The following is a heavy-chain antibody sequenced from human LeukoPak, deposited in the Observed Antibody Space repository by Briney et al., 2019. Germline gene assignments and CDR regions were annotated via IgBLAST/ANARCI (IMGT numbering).Heavy chain of an antibody. J-gene: IGHJ6*02. Sequence: ASVKVSCKASGYTFTGYYMHWVRQAPGQGLEWMGWINPNSGGTNYAQKFQGRVTMTRNTSISTAYMELSSLRSEDTAVYYCARGFYYDFWSGYLGYYYGMDVWGQGTTVTVSS. CDR1: GYTFTGYY. D-gene: IGHD3-3*01. CDR3: ARGFYYDFWSGYLGYYYGMDV. V-gene: IGHV1-2*02. CDR2: INPNSGGT.